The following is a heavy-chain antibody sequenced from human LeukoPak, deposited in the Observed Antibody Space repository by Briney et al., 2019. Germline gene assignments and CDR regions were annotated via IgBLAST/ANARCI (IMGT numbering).Heavy chain of an antibody. D-gene: IGHD3-3*01. CDR2: IYPNSGGT. Sequence: ASVKVSCKASAYTFTGYYMHWVRQAPGQGLEWMGWIYPNSGGTNYAQKFQGRVTMTRDTSISTAYMELSRLRSDDTAVYYCASGPYDFWSGYPSDYWGQGTLVTVSS. J-gene: IGHJ4*02. V-gene: IGHV1-2*02. CDR3: ASGPYDFWSGYPSDY. CDR1: AYTFTGYY.